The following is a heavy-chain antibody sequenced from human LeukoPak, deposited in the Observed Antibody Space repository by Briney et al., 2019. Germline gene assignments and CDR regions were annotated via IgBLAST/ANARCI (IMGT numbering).Heavy chain of an antibody. Sequence: ASVKVSCKASGYTFTGYYMHWVRQAPGQGLEWMGWINPNSGGTNYAQKFQGRVTMTRDTSISTAYMELSRLRSDDTAVYYCARTRIQLWLGYYYGMDVRGQGTTVTVSS. CDR2: INPNSGGT. CDR3: ARTRIQLWLGYYYGMDV. V-gene: IGHV1-2*02. D-gene: IGHD5-18*01. J-gene: IGHJ6*02. CDR1: GYTFTGYY.